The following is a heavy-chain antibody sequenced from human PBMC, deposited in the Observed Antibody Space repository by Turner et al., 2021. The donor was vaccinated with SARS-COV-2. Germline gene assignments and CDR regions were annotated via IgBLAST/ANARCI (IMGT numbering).Heavy chain of an antibody. J-gene: IGHJ4*02. CDR3: TTRSGSFDY. D-gene: IGHD1-26*01. Sequence: EVQLVESGGGLVKRGGSLTLSCAVSGLTFSNAWMNWVRQAPGKGLEWVGRIKSKTDGRTTDYAAPVKDRFTISRDDSKNTMYLQMSSLKTEDTALYYCTTRSGSFDYWGQGTLVTVSS. V-gene: IGHV3-15*01. CDR1: GLTFSNAW. CDR2: IKSKTDGRTT.